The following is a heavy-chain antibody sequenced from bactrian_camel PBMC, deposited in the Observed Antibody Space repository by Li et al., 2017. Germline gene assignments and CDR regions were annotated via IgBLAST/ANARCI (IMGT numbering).Heavy chain of an antibody. CDR2: TIDSLGST. Sequence: HVQLVESGGGSVRAGGSLRLACAVSGYTHDTFCIGWFRRGPGRSREGVATIDSLGSTRYADSVKGRFTISKDNAKNTLYLQMDNLKPEDSGLYICAADGRRRACRLDYWNNYWGRGTQVTVS. D-gene: IGHD1*01. CDR3: AADGRRRACRLDYWNNY. CDR1: GYTHDTFC. V-gene: IGHV3S63*01. J-gene: IGHJ4*01.